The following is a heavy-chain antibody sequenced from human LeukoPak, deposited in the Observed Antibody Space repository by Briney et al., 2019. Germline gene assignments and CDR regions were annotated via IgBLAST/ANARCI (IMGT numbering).Heavy chain of an antibody. V-gene: IGHV3-21*01. J-gene: IGHJ4*02. CDR2: ISSSSRYI. CDR3: ARDFYYDSSGYSIDY. D-gene: IGHD3-22*01. CDR1: AFSFSDYS. Sequence: GGSLRLSCAASAFSFSDYSMNWVRQAPGKGLEWVSSISSSSRYIYYADSVKGRFTISRDNAKNSLYLQMNSLRAEDTAVYYCARDFYYDSSGYSIDYWGQGTLVTVSS.